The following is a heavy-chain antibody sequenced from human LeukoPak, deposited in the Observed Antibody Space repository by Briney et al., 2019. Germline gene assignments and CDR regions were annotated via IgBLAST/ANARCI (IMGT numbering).Heavy chain of an antibody. D-gene: IGHD6-19*01. CDR2: VNPDTGNT. CDR3: ARGGAIAVAGVYYYYYYMDV. CDR1: GYTFTSYD. Sequence: ASVKVSCKASGYTFTSYDINWVRQATGQGPEWMGWVNPDTGNTSYAQKFQGRVTITSNSSISTAYMELSSLRSEDTAVYYCARGGAIAVAGVYYYYYYMDVWGKGTTVTVSS. J-gene: IGHJ6*03. V-gene: IGHV1-8*03.